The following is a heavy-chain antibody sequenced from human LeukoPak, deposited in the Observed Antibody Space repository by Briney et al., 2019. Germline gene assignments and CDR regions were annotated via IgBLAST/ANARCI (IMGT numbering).Heavy chain of an antibody. CDR3: AKDRGSSWYDWFDP. Sequence: GGSLRLSCAASGFTFNNYAMNWVRQAPGKGLEWVSGISGSGGTTLYADSVKGRFTISRDNSKNTLYLQMNSLRAEDTAVYYCAKDRGSSWYDWFDPWGQGTLVTVSS. D-gene: IGHD6-13*01. CDR1: GFTFNNYA. CDR2: ISGSGGTT. J-gene: IGHJ5*02. V-gene: IGHV3-23*01.